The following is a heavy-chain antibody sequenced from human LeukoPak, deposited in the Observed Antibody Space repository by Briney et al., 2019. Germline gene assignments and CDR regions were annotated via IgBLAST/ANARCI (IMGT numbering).Heavy chain of an antibody. CDR3: ARGGLVGTTTGVDY. D-gene: IGHD1-26*01. CDR1: GFTFSSYS. V-gene: IGHV3-21*01. J-gene: IGHJ4*02. Sequence: GGSLRLSCGASGFTFSSYSMNWVRHAPGKGPECVSSITSTSTYIFYADSVEGRFTISRDNAKSSVFLQMNSLRAEDTAVYYCARGGLVGTTTGVDYWGQGTLVTVSS. CDR2: ITSTSTYI.